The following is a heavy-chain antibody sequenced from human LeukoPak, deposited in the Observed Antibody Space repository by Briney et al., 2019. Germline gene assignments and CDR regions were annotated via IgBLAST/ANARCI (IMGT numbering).Heavy chain of an antibody. CDR2: TYPGDSDT. CDR1: GYSFTTYW. D-gene: IGHD2-15*01. J-gene: IGHJ4*02. V-gene: IGHV5-51*01. CDR3: ARQKGGYCSGGSCYGLIYFDY. Sequence: GESLKISCRVSGYSFTTYWIAWVRQMPGKGLEWMGITYPGDSDTRYSPSFQGQVTISAGKSISTAYLQWSSLKASDTAMYYCARQKGGYCSGGSCYGLIYFDYWGQGTLVTVSS.